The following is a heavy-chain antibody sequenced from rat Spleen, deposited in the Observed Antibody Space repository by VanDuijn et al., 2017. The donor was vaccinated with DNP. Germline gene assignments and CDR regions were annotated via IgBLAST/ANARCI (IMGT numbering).Heavy chain of an antibody. CDR3: ARQRGMVPLGYFDC. CDR1: GFTFNNYW. CDR2: ISYDGSDI. J-gene: IGHJ1*01. Sequence: EVQLVESGGGLVQPGRSLKLSCVASGFTFNNYWMTWIRQAPGKGLEWVASISYDGSDIYYRDSVKGRFTMSRDNAKSTLYLQMDSLRSEDTATYYCARQRGMVPLGYFDCWGPGTMVTVSS. D-gene: IGHD1-12*02. V-gene: IGHV5-31*01.